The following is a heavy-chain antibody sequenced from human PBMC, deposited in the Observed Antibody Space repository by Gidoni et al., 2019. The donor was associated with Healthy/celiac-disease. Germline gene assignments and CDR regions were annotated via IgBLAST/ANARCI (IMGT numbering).Heavy chain of an antibody. J-gene: IGHJ4*02. CDR3: AIQGATVVGYEFDY. CDR1: GFTFRSYG. CDR2: ISGSGGST. D-gene: IGHD5-18*01. Sequence: EVQLLESGGGLVRRGGSLRLSCAASGFTFRSYGMSWVRQAPGKGLGWVSGISGSGGSTYYADSVKGRFTISRDNSKNTVYLQMNSLKAEDTAVYYCAIQGATVVGYEFDYWGRGTLVTVSS. V-gene: IGHV3-23*01.